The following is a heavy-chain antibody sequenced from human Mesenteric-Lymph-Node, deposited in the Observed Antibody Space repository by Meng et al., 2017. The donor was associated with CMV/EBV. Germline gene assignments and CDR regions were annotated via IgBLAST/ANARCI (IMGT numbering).Heavy chain of an antibody. CDR1: GYTFTSYD. CDR3: ARGLWLVPSFFDI. J-gene: IGHJ3*02. CDR2: MNPSSGNT. V-gene: IGHV1-8*03. Sequence: ASVKVSCKASGYTFTSYDINWVRQATGQGLEWMGWMNPSSGNTGYAQKFQGRVTITRNTSISTAYMELSSLRSEDTAVYYCARGLWLVPSFFDIWGPRDNGHRLL. D-gene: IGHD6-19*01.